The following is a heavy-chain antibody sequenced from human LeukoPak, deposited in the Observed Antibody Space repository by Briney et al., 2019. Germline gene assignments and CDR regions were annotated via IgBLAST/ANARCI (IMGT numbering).Heavy chain of an antibody. Sequence: PGGFLRLSCAASGFTFSSYWMHWVRHAPWKGLAWVSTISGSGGNTYYADSVKGRFTISRDNSKNTLYLQMNSLRAEDTAVYYCAKEGYTVLVRPPTNYFDYWGQGTLVTVSS. V-gene: IGHV3-23*01. CDR1: GFTFSSYW. J-gene: IGHJ4*02. CDR2: ISGSGGNT. D-gene: IGHD2-8*02. CDR3: AKEGYTVLVRPPTNYFDY.